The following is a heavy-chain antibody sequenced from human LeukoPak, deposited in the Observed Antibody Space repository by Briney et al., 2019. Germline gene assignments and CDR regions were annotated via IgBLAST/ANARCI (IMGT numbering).Heavy chain of an antibody. CDR2: INPNSGGT. D-gene: IGHD3-10*02. J-gene: IGHJ6*03. V-gene: IGHV1-2*02. CDR3: ARDDGRGYYYYMDV. Sequence: ASVKVSCKASGYTFTGYYMHWVRQAPGQGLEWMGWINPNSGGTNYAQKFQGRVTMTRDTSISTAYMELSRLRSDDTAVYYCARDDGRGYYYYMDVWGKGTTVTVSS. CDR1: GYTFTGYY.